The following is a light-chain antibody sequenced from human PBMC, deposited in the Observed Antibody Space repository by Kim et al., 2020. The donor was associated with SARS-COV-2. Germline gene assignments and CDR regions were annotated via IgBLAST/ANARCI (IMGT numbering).Light chain of an antibody. J-gene: IGKJ1*01. Sequence: VSPGERATLSCRASQGVSSNLAWYQQKPGQAPRLLIYRASTRATAIPARFSGSGSGTEFTLTIGSLQSEDFAGYYCQQFNNWPWTFGEGTKVDIK. CDR3: QQFNNWPWT. CDR1: QGVSSN. CDR2: RAS. V-gene: IGKV3-15*01.